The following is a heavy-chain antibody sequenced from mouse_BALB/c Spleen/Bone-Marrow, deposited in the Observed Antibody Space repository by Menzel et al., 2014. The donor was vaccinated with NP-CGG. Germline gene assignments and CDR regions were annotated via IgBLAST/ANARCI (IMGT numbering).Heavy chain of an antibody. V-gene: IGHV3-6*02. Sequence: EVQLQQSGPGLVKPSQSLSLTCSVTGYSITSGYYCNWIRQFPGNTLEWMGYISYDGSNNYNPSLKNRISITRDTSKNQFFLKLNSVTTEDTATYYCARGPLDYWGQGTTLTVSS. CDR1: GYSITSGYY. J-gene: IGHJ2*01. CDR2: ISYDGSN. CDR3: ARGPLDY.